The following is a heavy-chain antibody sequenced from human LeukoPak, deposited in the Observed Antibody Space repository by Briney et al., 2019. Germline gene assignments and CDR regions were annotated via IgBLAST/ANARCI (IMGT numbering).Heavy chain of an antibody. CDR2: IHGDGSSP. J-gene: IGHJ4*02. CDR1: GSTFSHYW. D-gene: IGHD1-1*01. CDR3: ARDGSLPDY. Sequence: GGSLRLSCAASGSTFSHYWMHWVRQVPGKGLVWVSRIHGDGSSPIYADSVKGRFTISRDNAKNTLYLQMNSLGVEDGGIYYCARDGSLPDYWGQGTLVTVSS. V-gene: IGHV3-74*01.